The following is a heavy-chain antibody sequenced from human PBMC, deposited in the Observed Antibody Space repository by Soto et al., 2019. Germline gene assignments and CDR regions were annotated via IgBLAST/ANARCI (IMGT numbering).Heavy chain of an antibody. CDR1: GFTVSSNF. J-gene: IGHJ6*02. D-gene: IGHD2-15*01. CDR2: IYRGGST. V-gene: IGHV3-53*01. Sequence: GGSLRLSCAASGFTVSSNFMCWVRQAPGKGLEWVSVIYRGGSTHYADSVKGRFTVSRDNSKNTLYLQMNSLRAEDTAIYYCARESVPPDCSDSSCYGYYYYGVDVWGLGTTVTVSS. CDR3: ARESVPPDCSDSSCYGYYYYGVDV.